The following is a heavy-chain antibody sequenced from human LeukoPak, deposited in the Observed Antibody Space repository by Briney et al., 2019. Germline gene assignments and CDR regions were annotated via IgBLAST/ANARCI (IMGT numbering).Heavy chain of an antibody. CDR3: ARRIPNGPLDF. Sequence: SQTLSLTCTPSGGSISSGGYYWSWIRQLPGKGLEWIGYIRYSGSSYSTPSLKSRLTFSADTSKNQFSLELTSVTAADTAVYFCARRIPNGPLDFWGQGTLVIVSS. V-gene: IGHV4-31*03. CDR1: GGSISSGGYY. CDR2: IRYSGSS. J-gene: IGHJ4*02.